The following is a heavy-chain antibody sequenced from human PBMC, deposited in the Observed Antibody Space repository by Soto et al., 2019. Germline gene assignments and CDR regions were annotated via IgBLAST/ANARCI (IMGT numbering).Heavy chain of an antibody. CDR3: AREVRDYFYYSYMDV. Sequence: QLQLHESGPGLVKPSETLSLTCTVSGGSISSSSYYWGWIRQPPGKGLEWIGSIYYSGSTYYNPSLKSRVTISVDTSKNQFSLKLSSVTAADTAVYYCAREVRDYFYYSYMDVWGKGTTVTVSS. J-gene: IGHJ6*03. D-gene: IGHD2-21*01. V-gene: IGHV4-39*01. CDR1: GGSISSSSYY. CDR2: IYYSGST.